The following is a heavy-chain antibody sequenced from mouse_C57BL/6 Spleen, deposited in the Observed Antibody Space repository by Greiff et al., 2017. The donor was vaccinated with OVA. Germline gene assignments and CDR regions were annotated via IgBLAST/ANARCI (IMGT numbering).Heavy chain of an antibody. Sequence: QVQLQQPGTELVKPGASVKLSCKASGYTFTSYWMHWVKQRPGQGLEWIGNINPSNGGTNYNEKFKSKATLTVDKSSSTAYMQLSRLTSEDSAVYYCARGHYYGSSYYAMDYWGQGTSVTVSS. J-gene: IGHJ4*01. CDR2: INPSNGGT. CDR3: ARGHYYGSSYYAMDY. CDR1: GYTFTSYW. D-gene: IGHD1-1*01. V-gene: IGHV1-53*01.